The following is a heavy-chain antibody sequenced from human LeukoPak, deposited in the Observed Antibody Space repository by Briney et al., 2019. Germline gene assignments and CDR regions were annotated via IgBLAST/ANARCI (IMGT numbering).Heavy chain of an antibody. CDR2: INPNSGGT. J-gene: IGHJ4*02. Sequence: ASVKVSCKASGYTFTGYYMHWVRQAPGQGLEWMGWINPNSGGTNYAQKFQGRVTMTRDTSISTAYMELSRLRSDDTAVYYCARAPPDYYGSGSYYLGHDYWGQGTLVTVSS. V-gene: IGHV1-2*02. D-gene: IGHD3-10*01. CDR3: ARAPPDYYGSGSYYLGHDY. CDR1: GYTFTGYY.